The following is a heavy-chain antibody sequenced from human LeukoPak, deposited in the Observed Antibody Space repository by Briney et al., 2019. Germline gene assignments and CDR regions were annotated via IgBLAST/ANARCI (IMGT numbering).Heavy chain of an antibody. CDR3: ASVPPPRGYTYYYYGMDV. V-gene: IGHV1-69*13. CDR2: IIPIFGTA. CDR1: GGTFSSYA. D-gene: IGHD2-2*02. Sequence: ASVKVSCKASGGTFSSYAISWVRQAPGQGLEWMGGIIPIFGTANYAQKFQGRVTITADESTNTAYMELSSLRSEDTAVYYCASVPPPRGYTYYYYGMDVWGQGTTVTVSS. J-gene: IGHJ6*02.